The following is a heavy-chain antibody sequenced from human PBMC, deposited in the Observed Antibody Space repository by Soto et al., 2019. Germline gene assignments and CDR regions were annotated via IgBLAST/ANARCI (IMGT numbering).Heavy chain of an antibody. Sequence: QVQLVQSGAEVKKPGASVKVSCKASGYTFTSYGITWVXXXXXXXXXXMGWISTYNGNTNYAQKLQGRVTMTTDTXXXXXXXXXXXXXXXXXXXXXXXXXXXXXXXXXAFDIWGQGTMVTVSS. CDR2: ISTYNGNT. V-gene: IGHV1-18*01. J-gene: IGHJ3*02. CDR1: GYTFTSYG. CDR3: XXXXXXXXXXXAFDI.